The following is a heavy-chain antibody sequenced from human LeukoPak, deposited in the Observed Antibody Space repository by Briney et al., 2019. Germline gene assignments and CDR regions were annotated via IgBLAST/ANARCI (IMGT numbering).Heavy chain of an antibody. J-gene: IGHJ4*02. V-gene: IGHV1-69*13. Sequence: ASVKVSCKASGGTVSSYAISWVGQAPGQGLEWMGGGIPIFGTANYAQKFQGRGTITPDESTSPAYKDLSSRKSEDTAVSYCARDLGDPFDYWGQGTLVTVSS. D-gene: IGHD4-17*01. CDR1: GGTVSSYA. CDR2: GIPIFGTA. CDR3: ARDLGDPFDY.